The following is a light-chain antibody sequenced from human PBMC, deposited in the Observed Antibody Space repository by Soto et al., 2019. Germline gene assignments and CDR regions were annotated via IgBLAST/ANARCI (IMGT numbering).Light chain of an antibody. CDR2: SAS. CDR3: QQYYSYPYT. J-gene: IGKJ2*01. CDR1: QDISTS. Sequence: AIRMTQSPSSFSASTGDRVTITCRASQDISTSLDWYQQKPGKAPKLLIYSASSLQSGVPANFSGSGSGTDFTLTISRLQSEDFATYYCQQYYSYPYTFGQGTKVEIK. V-gene: IGKV1-8*01.